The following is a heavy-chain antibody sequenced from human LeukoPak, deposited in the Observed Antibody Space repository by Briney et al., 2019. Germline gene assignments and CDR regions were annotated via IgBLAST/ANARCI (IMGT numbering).Heavy chain of an antibody. CDR1: GGSFSGYY. Sequence: PSETLSLTCAVYGGSFSGYYWSWIRQPPGKGLEWIGEINHSGSTNYNPSLKSRVTISVVTSKNQFSLKLSSVTAADTAVYYCAIVTSHYDSTTRFDYWGQGTLVTVSS. D-gene: IGHD3-22*01. J-gene: IGHJ4*02. CDR3: AIVTSHYDSTTRFDY. CDR2: INHSGST. V-gene: IGHV4-34*01.